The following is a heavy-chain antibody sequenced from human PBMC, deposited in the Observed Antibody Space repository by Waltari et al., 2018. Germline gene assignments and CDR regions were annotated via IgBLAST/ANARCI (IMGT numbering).Heavy chain of an antibody. J-gene: IGHJ4*02. Sequence: QVQLQQWGAGLLKPSETLSLTCAVYGGSFSGYYWSWIRQPPGKGLAWIGEINHSGSTNDNPSLKSRVTISVDTSKNQFSLKLSSVTAADTAVYYCARRLWLVDYWGQGTLVTVSS. D-gene: IGHD5-18*01. CDR2: INHSGST. V-gene: IGHV4-34*01. CDR1: GGSFSGYY. CDR3: ARRLWLVDY.